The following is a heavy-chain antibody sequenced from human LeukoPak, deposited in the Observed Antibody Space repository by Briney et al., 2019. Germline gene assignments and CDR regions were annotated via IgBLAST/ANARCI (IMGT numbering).Heavy chain of an antibody. CDR2: IYSGGST. V-gene: IGHV3-66*02. CDR1: GFTVSSNY. Sequence: VQSGGSLRLSCAASGFTVSSNYMSWVRQAPGKGLEWVSVIYSGGSTYYADSVKGRFTISRDNSKNTLYLQMNSLRAEDTAVYYCARSPPWYYGSGSYFDYWGQGTLVTVSS. J-gene: IGHJ4*02. D-gene: IGHD3-10*01. CDR3: ARSPPWYYGSGSYFDY.